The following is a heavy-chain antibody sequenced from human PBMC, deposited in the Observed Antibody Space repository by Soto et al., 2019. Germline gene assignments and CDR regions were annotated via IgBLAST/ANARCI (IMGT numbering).Heavy chain of an antibody. Sequence: GGSLRLSCAASGFTFSGLGMHWVRQAPGKGLEWVAVIRYDGSNKYYADSVKGRFTISRDNSKNTLYLQMNSLRAEDTAVYYCARDMIRFLEWSNLNYYYYGMDVWGQGTTVTVSS. CDR3: ARDMIRFLEWSNLNYYYYGMDV. D-gene: IGHD3-3*01. J-gene: IGHJ6*02. CDR1: GFTFSGLG. V-gene: IGHV3-33*01. CDR2: IRYDGSNK.